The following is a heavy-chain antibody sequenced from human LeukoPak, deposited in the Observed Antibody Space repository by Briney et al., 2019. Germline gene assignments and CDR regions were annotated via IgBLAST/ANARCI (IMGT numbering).Heavy chain of an antibody. CDR2: IISIFGTA. D-gene: IGHD2-15*01. J-gene: IGHJ2*01. CDR1: GGTFSSYA. V-gene: IGHV1-69*13. CDR3: ARKGARGSRTWYFDL. Sequence: GASVKVSCKASGGTFSSYAISWVRQAPGQGLEWMGGIISIFGTANYAQKFQGRVTITADESTSTAYMELSSLRSEDTAVYYCARKGARGSRTWYFDLWGRGTLVTVSS.